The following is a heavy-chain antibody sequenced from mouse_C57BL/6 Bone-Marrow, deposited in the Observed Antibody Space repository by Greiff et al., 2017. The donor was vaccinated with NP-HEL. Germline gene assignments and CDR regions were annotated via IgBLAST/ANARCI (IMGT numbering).Heavy chain of an antibody. V-gene: IGHV1-72*01. CDR3: SGRDDLYYGNYEGFAY. CDR1: GYTFTSYW. CDR2: IDPNSGGT. J-gene: IGHJ3*01. D-gene: IGHD2-1*01. Sequence: QVQLQQPGAELVKPGASVKLSCKASGYTFTSYWMHWVKQRPGRGLEWIGRIDPNSGGTKYNEKFKSKATLTVDEPSSTAYMQLSSLTSEDSAVYYYSGRDDLYYGNYEGFAYWGQGTLVTVSA.